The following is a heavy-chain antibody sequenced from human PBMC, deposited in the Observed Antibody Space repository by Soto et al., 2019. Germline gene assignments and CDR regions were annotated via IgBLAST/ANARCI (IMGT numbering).Heavy chain of an antibody. CDR2: IYSSWST. V-gene: IGHV4-59*03. CDR1: GGYISSYY. Sequence: PSQTPSLTCPVSGGYISSYYWSCIRKAPGKGLEWIGYIYSSWSTNYNPSLKRRVTISVDTSKNQFSLKLSSVTAADTAVYYCASGYSYGFDYWAPGTLVTVSS. D-gene: IGHD5-18*01. CDR3: ASGYSYGFDY. J-gene: IGHJ4*02.